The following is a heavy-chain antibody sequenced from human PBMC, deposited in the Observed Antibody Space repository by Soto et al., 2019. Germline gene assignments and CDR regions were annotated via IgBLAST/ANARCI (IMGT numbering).Heavy chain of an antibody. CDR3: AREYYYTMDV. J-gene: IGHJ6*02. CDR1: GFTFRDYY. CDR2: IDSSTKYT. Sequence: QVQLVESGGGLVRPGGSLRLSCEASGFTFRDYYMTWFRQAPGKGLEWLSYIDSSTKYTNYADSVKGRFTISRDNAKNSRYLQMNSRRADDTAVYYCAREYYYTMDVWGQGTRVTASS. V-gene: IGHV3-11*05.